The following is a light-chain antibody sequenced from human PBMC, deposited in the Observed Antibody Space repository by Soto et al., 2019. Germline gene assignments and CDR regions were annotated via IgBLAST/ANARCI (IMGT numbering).Light chain of an antibody. CDR1: QSVTYN. CDR3: QQYSDWPPLT. CDR2: GAS. Sequence: IVVTQSPATLSVSPGERATLSCRASQSVTYNLAWYQQRPGQAPRLLIYGASTRATGIPARFSGSGSGTAYPLTIISLQSEDFAVYYCQQYSDWPPLTFGGGTKVEIK. V-gene: IGKV3-15*01. J-gene: IGKJ4*01.